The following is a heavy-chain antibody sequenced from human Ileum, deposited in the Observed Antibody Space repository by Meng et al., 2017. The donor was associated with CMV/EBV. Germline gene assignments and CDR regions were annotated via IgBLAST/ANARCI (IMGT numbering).Heavy chain of an antibody. CDR3: AKAQGGSGSYFGIDY. V-gene: IGHV3-30*02. D-gene: IGHD3-10*01. J-gene: IGHJ4*02. CDR2: IRYDGSNK. CDR1: GFTFSSYG. Sequence: SGFTFSSYGMHWVRQAPGKGLEWVAFIRYDGSNKYYADSVKGRFTISRDNSKNTLYLQMNSLRAEDTAVYYCAKAQGGSGSYFGIDYWGQGTLVTVSS.